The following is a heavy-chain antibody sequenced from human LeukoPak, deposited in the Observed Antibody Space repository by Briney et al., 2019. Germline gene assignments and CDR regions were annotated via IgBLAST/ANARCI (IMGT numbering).Heavy chain of an antibody. CDR1: GFTFSSYW. CDR2: INTDGSST. J-gene: IGHJ4*02. CDR3: ARDWEAATGDY. Sequence: GGSLRLSCAASGFTFSSYWMHWVRQAPGKGLVWVSRINTDGSSTSYADSVKGRFTISRDNAENTLYLQMNSLRAEDTAVYYCARDWEAATGDYWGQGTLVTVSS. V-gene: IGHV3-74*01. D-gene: IGHD2-15*01.